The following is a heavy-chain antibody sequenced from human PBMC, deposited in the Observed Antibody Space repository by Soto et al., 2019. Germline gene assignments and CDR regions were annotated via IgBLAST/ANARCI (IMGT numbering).Heavy chain of an antibody. CDR1: GYTFPSYG. CDR3: ARARNYYDSIGFYIYYYGMDV. V-gene: IGHV1-18*04. Sequence: QVQLVQSGAEVKKPGASVKVSCKASGYTFPSYGISWVRQAPGQGLEWMGWISAYNGNTNYAQKLQGRVTMTTDTSTSTDYMELRSLRSDDTAVYYCARARNYYDSIGFYIYYYGMDVWGQGTTVTVSS. CDR2: ISAYNGNT. J-gene: IGHJ6*02. D-gene: IGHD3-22*01.